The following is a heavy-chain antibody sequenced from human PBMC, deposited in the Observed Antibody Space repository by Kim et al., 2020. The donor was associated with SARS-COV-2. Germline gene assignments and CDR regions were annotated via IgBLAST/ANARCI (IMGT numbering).Heavy chain of an antibody. V-gene: IGHV4-59*01. Sequence: SETLSLTCTVSGGSISSYYWSWIRQPPGKGLEWIGYIYYSGSTNYNPSLKSRVTISVDTSKNQFSLKLSSVTAADTAVYYCARGLGIVVFDYWGQGTLVTVSS. D-gene: IGHD1-26*01. CDR2: IYYSGST. CDR1: GGSISSYY. J-gene: IGHJ4*02. CDR3: ARGLGIVVFDY.